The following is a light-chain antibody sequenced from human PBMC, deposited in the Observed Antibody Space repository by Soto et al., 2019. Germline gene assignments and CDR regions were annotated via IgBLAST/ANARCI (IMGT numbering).Light chain of an antibody. CDR3: GTWDSSLSAV. CDR2: DVD. Sequence: QSALTQPRSVSGSPRQSVTISCTGTSSDVGGYNYVSWYQRHPGKAPQLMIYDVDKRPSGVPDRFSGSKSGNAASLTISGLQAEDEADYFCGTWDSSLSAVFGGGTKLTVL. J-gene: IGLJ2*01. CDR1: SSDVGGYNY. V-gene: IGLV2-11*01.